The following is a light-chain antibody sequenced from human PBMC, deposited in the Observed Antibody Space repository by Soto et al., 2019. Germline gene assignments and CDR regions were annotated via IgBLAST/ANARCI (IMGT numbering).Light chain of an antibody. CDR1: QSIRSNY. CDR3: QKYGSSQVT. V-gene: IGKV3-20*01. J-gene: IGKJ1*01. Sequence: EFLLTKAPGTMSLAPGEGATGSCMDSQSIRSNYLAWYQQKPGQAPRLLIYGAFSRATCIQDRFSGSGSGTDFTLTIRRMEPEDFAVYYCQKYGSSQVTFGKGNQLDI. CDR2: GAF.